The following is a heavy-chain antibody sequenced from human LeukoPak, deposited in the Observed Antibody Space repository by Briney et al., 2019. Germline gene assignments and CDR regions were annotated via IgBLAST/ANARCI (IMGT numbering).Heavy chain of an antibody. D-gene: IGHD4-17*01. V-gene: IGHV3-7*03. CDR1: GFTFSDYW. CDR3: ARDKLNGDSRFDF. CDR2: IKKDGGER. Sequence: GGSLRLSCAASGFTFSDYWMSWVRQAPGKGLEWVANIKKDGGERYYVDSVKGRFTISRDDAKNSLYLQMNSLRGEDTAVYYCARDKLNGDSRFDFWGQGTLVTVSS. J-gene: IGHJ4*02.